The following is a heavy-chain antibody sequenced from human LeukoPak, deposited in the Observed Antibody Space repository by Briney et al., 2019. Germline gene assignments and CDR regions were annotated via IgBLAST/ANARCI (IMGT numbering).Heavy chain of an antibody. D-gene: IGHD6-19*01. CDR2: INSDGSST. J-gene: IGHJ4*02. Sequence: GGSLRLSCAASGFTFSSYWMHWVRHAPGKGLVWVSRINSDGSSTSYADSVKGRFTISRDNAKNSLYLQMNSLRAEDTAVYYCARDRSRAGTGVDFDYWGQGTLVTVSS. CDR3: ARDRSRAGTGVDFDY. V-gene: IGHV3-74*01. CDR1: GFTFSSYW.